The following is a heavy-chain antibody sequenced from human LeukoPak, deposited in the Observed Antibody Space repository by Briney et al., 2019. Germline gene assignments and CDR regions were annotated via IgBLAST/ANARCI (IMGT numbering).Heavy chain of an antibody. Sequence: GGSLRLSCAASGFTFSNYMMHWVRQAPGKGLVWVSRIKSDGITITYADSVKGRFTISRDNAKNTLYLQMNSLRAEDTAVYYCLRDLDWSLDQWGQGTLVTVSS. CDR1: GFTFSNYM. CDR3: LRDLDWSLDQ. V-gene: IGHV3-74*01. D-gene: IGHD3-9*01. J-gene: IGHJ4*02. CDR2: IKSDGITI.